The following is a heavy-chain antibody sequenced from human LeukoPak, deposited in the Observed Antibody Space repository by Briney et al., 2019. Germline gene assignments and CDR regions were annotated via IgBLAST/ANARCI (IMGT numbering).Heavy chain of an antibody. D-gene: IGHD2-15*01. J-gene: IGHJ3*02. CDR1: GGSISSYY. V-gene: IGHV4-59*01. CDR3: ARDFCSGGSCYRDAFDI. Sequence: PSETLSLTCTVSGGSISSYYWSWIRQPPGKGLEWIGYIYYSGSTNYNPSLKSRVTISVDTSKNQFSLKLSSVTAADTAVYYCARDFCSGGSCYRDAFDIWGQGTVVTVSS. CDR2: IYYSGST.